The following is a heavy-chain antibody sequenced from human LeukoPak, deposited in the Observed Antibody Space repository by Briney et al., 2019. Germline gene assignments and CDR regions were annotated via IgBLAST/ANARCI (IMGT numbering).Heavy chain of an antibody. CDR3: ARSQFRTTNSGAWGFQP. D-gene: IGHD3-16*01. J-gene: IGHJ1*01. V-gene: IGHV1-2*07. Sequence: PSGKASCKASGYTLSVNYLDWVRQAPGQRFEWMAWINPSNGETKFAPRFQGRVTMTRDTSISAAYMELSSLRPDDTAVYYCARSQFRTTNSGAWGFQPWGQGTLVTVSS. CDR1: GYTLSVNY. CDR2: INPSNGET.